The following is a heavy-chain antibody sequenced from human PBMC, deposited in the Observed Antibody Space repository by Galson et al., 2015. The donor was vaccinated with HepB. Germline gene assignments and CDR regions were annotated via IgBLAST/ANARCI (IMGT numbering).Heavy chain of an antibody. CDR2: INSDGTTS. CDR3: AKDRNYGGYDP. J-gene: IGHJ5*02. D-gene: IGHD4-23*01. Sequence: SLRLSCAASGFPFSSYWMTWVRQAPGKGLVWVSRINSDGTTSHYADSVKGRFTISRDNAKNMVYLQINSLRAEDTAVYFCAKDRNYGGYDPWGQGTLVIVSS. CDR1: GFPFSSYW. V-gene: IGHV3-74*01.